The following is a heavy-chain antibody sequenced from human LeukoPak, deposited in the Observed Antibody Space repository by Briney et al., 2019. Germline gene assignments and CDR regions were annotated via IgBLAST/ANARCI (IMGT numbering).Heavy chain of an antibody. CDR3: AKDMWAVAARPWFDP. CDR2: ISGSGGST. D-gene: IGHD6-6*01. Sequence: PGGSLRLSCAASGFTFSSYAMSWVRQAPGKGLEWVSAISGSGGSTYYADSVKGRFTISRDNSKDTLYLQMNSLRAEDTAVYYCAKDMWAVAARPWFDPWGQGTLVTVSS. CDR1: GFTFSSYA. V-gene: IGHV3-23*01. J-gene: IGHJ5*02.